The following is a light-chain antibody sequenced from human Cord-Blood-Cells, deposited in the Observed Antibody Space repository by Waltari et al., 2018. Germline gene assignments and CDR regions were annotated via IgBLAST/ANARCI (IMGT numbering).Light chain of an antibody. J-gene: IGLJ1*01. CDR3: SSYTSSSTPYV. CDR2: DVS. Sequence: QSALTQPASVSGSPGQSITISCTGTSSDVGGYNYVSWYQQHPGKAPKLMIYDVSNRPSGVSNRISGSKSGNTASRTISGLQAEDEADYYCSSYTSSSTPYVFGTGTKVTVL. V-gene: IGLV2-14*01. CDR1: SSDVGGYNY.